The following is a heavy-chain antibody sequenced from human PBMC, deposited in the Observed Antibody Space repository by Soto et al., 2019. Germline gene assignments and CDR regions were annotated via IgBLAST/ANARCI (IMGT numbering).Heavy chain of an antibody. CDR1: GFTFSSYG. J-gene: IGHJ5*02. CDR3: AKDPLS. V-gene: IGHV3-30*18. CDR2: ISYDGSNK. Sequence: PGGSLRLSCAASGFTFSSYGMHWVRQAPGKGLEWVAVISYDGSNKYYADSVKGRFTISRDNSKNTLYLQMNSLRAEDTAVYYCAKDPLSWGQGTLVTVSS.